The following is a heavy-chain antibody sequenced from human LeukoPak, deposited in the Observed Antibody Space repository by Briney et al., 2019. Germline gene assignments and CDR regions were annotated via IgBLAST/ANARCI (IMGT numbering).Heavy chain of an antibody. Sequence: PSETRSLTCTVSGYSISSGYYWGWIRQPPGKGLEWIGSIYHSGRTFYNPSLKRRVTISVDTSKNQFSLKLTSVTATDTAVYYCARHRLLWFGGHFDYWGQGTLVTVSP. CDR2: IYHSGRT. J-gene: IGHJ4*02. CDR1: GYSISSGYY. V-gene: IGHV4-38-2*02. D-gene: IGHD3-10*01. CDR3: ARHRLLWFGGHFDY.